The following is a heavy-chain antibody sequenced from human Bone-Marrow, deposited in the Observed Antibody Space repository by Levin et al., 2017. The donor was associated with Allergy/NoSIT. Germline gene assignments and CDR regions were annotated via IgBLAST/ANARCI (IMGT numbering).Heavy chain of an antibody. Sequence: GASVKVSCKASGYTFTGYYMHWVRQAPGQGLEWMGWINPNSGGTNYAQKFQGRVTMTRDTSISTAYMELSRLRSDDTAVYYCARVKVVVAATAGYFDYWGQGTLVTVSS. D-gene: IGHD2-15*01. V-gene: IGHV1-2*02. J-gene: IGHJ4*02. CDR2: INPNSGGT. CDR1: GYTFTGYY. CDR3: ARVKVVVAATAGYFDY.